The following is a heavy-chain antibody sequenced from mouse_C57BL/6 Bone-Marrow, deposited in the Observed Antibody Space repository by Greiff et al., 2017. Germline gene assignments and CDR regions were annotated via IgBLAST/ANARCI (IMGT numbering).Heavy chain of an antibody. V-gene: IGHV1-55*01. CDR2: IYPGSGST. J-gene: IGHJ1*03. CDR1: GYTFTSYW. D-gene: IGHD2-5*01. Sequence: QVQLQQPGAELVKPGASVKMSCKASGYTFTSYWITWVKQRPGQGLEWIGDIYPGSGSTNSNEEFKSKATLTVDTSSSTAYMQLSSLTSEDSAVYYCARPYYSNYWYFDVWGTVTTVTVSS. CDR3: ARPYYSNYWYFDV.